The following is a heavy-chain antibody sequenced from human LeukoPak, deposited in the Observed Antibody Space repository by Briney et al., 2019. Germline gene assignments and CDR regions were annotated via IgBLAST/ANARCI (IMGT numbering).Heavy chain of an antibody. CDR1: GFTFSSYS. Sequence: GGSLRLSCAASGFTFSSYSMNWVRQAPGKGLEWVSSISSSSSYIYYADSVKGRFTISRDNAKNSLYLQMNSLRAEDTAVYYCAKAPYYDFWSATGVYFDYWGQGTLVTVSS. J-gene: IGHJ4*02. CDR2: ISSSSSYI. V-gene: IGHV3-21*04. D-gene: IGHD3-3*01. CDR3: AKAPYYDFWSATGVYFDY.